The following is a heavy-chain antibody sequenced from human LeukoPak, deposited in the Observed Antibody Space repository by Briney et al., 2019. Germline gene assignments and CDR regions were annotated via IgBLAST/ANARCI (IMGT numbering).Heavy chain of an antibody. J-gene: IGHJ6*02. V-gene: IGHV4-30-4*01. CDR2: IYYSGST. CDR3: ARDGSDSSSWPYYYYGMDV. D-gene: IGHD6-13*01. CDR1: GGSISSGDYY. Sequence: TSETLSLTCTVSGGSISSGDYYWSWIRQPPGKGLEWIEYIYYSGSTYYNPSLKSRVTISVDTSKNQFSLKLSSVTAADTAVYYCARDGSDSSSWPYYYYGMDVWGQGTTVTVSS.